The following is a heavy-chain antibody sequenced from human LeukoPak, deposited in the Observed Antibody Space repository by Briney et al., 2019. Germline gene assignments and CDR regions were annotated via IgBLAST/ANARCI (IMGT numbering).Heavy chain of an antibody. CDR3: AREENYDYVWGSYRYGPD. J-gene: IGHJ4*02. CDR2: ISSSSLYI. CDR1: GFTFVSYS. D-gene: IGHD3-16*02. V-gene: IGHV3-21*01. Sequence: GGSLRLSCAASGFTFVSYSMNWVRQAPGKGLEWVSSISSSSLYIYYADSVKGRFTVSRDNAKNSLYLQMNSLRAEDTAVYYCAREENYDYVWGSYRYGPDWGQGTLVTVSS.